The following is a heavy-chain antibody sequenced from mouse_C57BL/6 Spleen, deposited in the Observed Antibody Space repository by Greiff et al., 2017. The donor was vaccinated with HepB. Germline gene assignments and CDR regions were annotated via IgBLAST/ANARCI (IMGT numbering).Heavy chain of an antibody. D-gene: IGHD1-1*02. J-gene: IGHJ3*01. CDR2: IDPSDSYT. CDR1: GYTFTSYW. Sequence: QVQLQQSGAELVKPGASVKLSCKASGYTFTSYWMQWVKQRPGQGLEWIGEIDPSDSYTNYNQKFKGKATLTVDTSSSTAYMQLSSLTSEDSAVYYCARGGGRGAYWGQGTLVTVSA. CDR3: ARGGGRGAY. V-gene: IGHV1-50*01.